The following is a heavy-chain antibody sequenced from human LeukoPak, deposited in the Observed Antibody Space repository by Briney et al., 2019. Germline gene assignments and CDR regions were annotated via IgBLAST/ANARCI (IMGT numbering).Heavy chain of an antibody. CDR3: ARSSITMVRGMDV. Sequence: SGTLSRTCAVSGGSISSSNWWSWVRQPPGKGLEWIGEIYHSGSTNYNPSLKGRVTISVDKSRSQFSLKLTSVTAADTAVYYCARSSITMVRGMDVWGQGTTVTVSS. CDR2: IYHSGST. D-gene: IGHD3-10*01. CDR1: GGSISSSNW. V-gene: IGHV4-4*02. J-gene: IGHJ6*02.